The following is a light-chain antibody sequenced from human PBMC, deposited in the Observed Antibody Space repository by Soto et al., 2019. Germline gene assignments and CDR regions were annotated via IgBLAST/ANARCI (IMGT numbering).Light chain of an antibody. CDR2: GVS. CDR3: QQYNSYSPPT. V-gene: IGKV1-5*01. Sequence: DIQMTQSPFTLSASVGDRVTITCRASQSISRWLVWYQQKPGKAPSLLIYGVSSLQSGVPSRFSGSGSGTEYTLTISSLQPDDFATYYCQQYNSYSPPTFGQGTKVDIK. CDR1: QSISRW. J-gene: IGKJ1*01.